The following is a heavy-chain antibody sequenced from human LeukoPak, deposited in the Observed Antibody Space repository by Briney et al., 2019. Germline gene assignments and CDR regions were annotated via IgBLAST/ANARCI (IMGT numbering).Heavy chain of an antibody. D-gene: IGHD6-13*01. Sequence: GGSLRLSCAASGFTFSSYAMHWVRQAPGKGLEWVAVISYDGSNKYYADSVKGRFTISRDNSKNTLYLQMNSLRAEDTAVYYCARGGSSWNYFDYWGQGTLVTVSS. CDR1: GFTFSSYA. V-gene: IGHV3-30-3*01. J-gene: IGHJ4*02. CDR3: ARGGSSWNYFDY. CDR2: ISYDGSNK.